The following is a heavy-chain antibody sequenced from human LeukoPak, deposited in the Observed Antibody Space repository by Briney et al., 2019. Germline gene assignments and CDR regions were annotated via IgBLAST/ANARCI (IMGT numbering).Heavy chain of an antibody. CDR3: AKDRGKVFDY. CDR2: ISGSGGST. Sequence: GSLRLSCAASASGFTFSSPGLGWVRQAPGKGLEWVSAISGSGGSTYYADSVKGRFTISRDNSKNTLYLQMNSLRAEDTAVYYCAKDRGKVFDYWGQGTLVTVSS. J-gene: IGHJ4*02. CDR1: GFTFSSPG. V-gene: IGHV3-23*01. D-gene: IGHD1-1*01.